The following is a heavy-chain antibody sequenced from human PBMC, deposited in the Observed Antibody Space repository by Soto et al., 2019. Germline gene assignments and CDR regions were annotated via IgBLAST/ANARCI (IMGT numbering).Heavy chain of an antibody. CDR1: GGSISSYY. Sequence: QVQLQESGPGLVKPSETLSLTCTVSGGSISSYYWSWIRQPPGKGLEWIGYIYYSGSTNYNPSLKIRVNVAVDTAKRHCSLKLSSVTAGDTTVYDCVRGENRVAIPSGYWGPGTVVIVSS. J-gene: IGHJ4*02. CDR3: VRGENRVAIPSGY. V-gene: IGHV4-59*01. D-gene: IGHD2-15*01. CDR2: IYYSGST.